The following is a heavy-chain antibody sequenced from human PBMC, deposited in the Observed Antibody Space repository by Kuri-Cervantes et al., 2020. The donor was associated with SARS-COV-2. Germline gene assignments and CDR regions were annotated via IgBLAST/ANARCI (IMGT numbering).Heavy chain of an antibody. V-gene: IGHV4-59*04. J-gene: IGHJ4*02. D-gene: IGHD3-22*01. CDR3: ATGYYYDSSGYYLWDY. CDR1: GGSISSYY. CDR2: IYYSGST. Sequence: GSLRLSCTVSGGSISSYYWSWIRQPPGKGLEWIGYIYYSGSTYYNPSLKSRVTISVDMSKNQFSLKLSSVAAADTAVYYCATGYYYDSSGYYLWDYWGQGTLVTVSS.